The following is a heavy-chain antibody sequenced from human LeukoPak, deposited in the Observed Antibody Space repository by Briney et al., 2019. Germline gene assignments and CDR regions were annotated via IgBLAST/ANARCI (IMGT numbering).Heavy chain of an antibody. J-gene: IGHJ4*02. CDR3: AKDRSSNRESSGYDHHFDY. D-gene: IGHD3-22*01. CDR1: GFNFNNHG. V-gene: IGHV3-23*01. CDR2: ISGNGVTS. Sequence: GGSLRLSCEASGFNFNNHGISWVRQAPGKGLEWVSGISGNGVTSYYADSVMGRFTISKDKSRSTVYLQLNSLRAEDTAVYHCAKDRSSNRESSGYDHHFDYWGQGTLVTVSS.